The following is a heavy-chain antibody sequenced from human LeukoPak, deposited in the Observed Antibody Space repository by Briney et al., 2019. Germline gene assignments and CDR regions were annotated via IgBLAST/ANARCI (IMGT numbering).Heavy chain of an antibody. Sequence: ASVKVSCKASGYTFTDYGVHWVRQAPGQGLEWMGWISTYNGNTHYVQNLQDRVAMTTDASTSTAFMELRSLRSDDTAVYYCARVLGRRIAVAGDDYWGQGTLVTVSS. V-gene: IGHV1-18*01. J-gene: IGHJ4*02. CDR1: GYTFTDYG. D-gene: IGHD6-19*01. CDR2: ISTYNGNT. CDR3: ARVLGRRIAVAGDDY.